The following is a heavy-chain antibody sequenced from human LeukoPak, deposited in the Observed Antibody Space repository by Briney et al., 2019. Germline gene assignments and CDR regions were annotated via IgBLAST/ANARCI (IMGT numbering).Heavy chain of an antibody. D-gene: IGHD2-15*01. CDR3: ARQVPGCSGGSCYSGWFDP. CDR1: GYSFTSYW. V-gene: IGHV5-51*01. J-gene: IGHJ5*02. CDR2: IYPGDSDT. Sequence: GESLKISCKGSGYSFTSYWIGWVRQMPGKGLEWMGFIYPGDSDTRYSPSFQGQVTMSADKSISTAYLQWSSLKASDTAIYYCARQVPGCSGGSCYSGWFDPWGQGTLVTVSS.